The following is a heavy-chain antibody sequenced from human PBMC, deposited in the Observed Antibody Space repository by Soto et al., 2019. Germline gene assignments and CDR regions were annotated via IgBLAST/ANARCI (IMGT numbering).Heavy chain of an antibody. Sequence: QVQLQESGPGLVKPSETLSLTCTVSGGSISSYYWSWIRQPPGKGLEWIGYVSYTGSTNYNPSLKSRVTISIDTSKNQFSLKLSSVTAADTALYYCARVLVRDQDGIVVADWGQGTLVTVSS. J-gene: IGHJ4*02. D-gene: IGHD6-19*01. V-gene: IGHV4-59*01. CDR1: GGSISSYY. CDR3: ARVLVRDQDGIVVAD. CDR2: VSYTGST.